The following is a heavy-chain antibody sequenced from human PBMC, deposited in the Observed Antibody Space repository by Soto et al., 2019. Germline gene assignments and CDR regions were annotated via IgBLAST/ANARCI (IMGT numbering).Heavy chain of an antibody. D-gene: IGHD6-13*01. CDR1: DGSVSSGSYY. CDR3: ARDLLAAAGSFMDYYGMDV. Sequence: SETLPLTCTVSDGSVSSGSYYWSWIRQPPGKGLEWIGYIYYSGSTNYNPSLKSRVTISVDTSKNQFSLKLSSVTAADTAVYYCARDLLAAAGSFMDYYGMDVWGQGTTVTVSS. V-gene: IGHV4-61*01. CDR2: IYYSGST. J-gene: IGHJ6*02.